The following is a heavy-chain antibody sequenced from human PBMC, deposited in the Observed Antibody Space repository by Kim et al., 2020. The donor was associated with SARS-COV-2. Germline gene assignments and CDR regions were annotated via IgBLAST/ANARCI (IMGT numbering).Heavy chain of an antibody. J-gene: IGHJ6*04. CDR2: ISYDGSNK. CDR1: GFTFSSYG. V-gene: IGHV3-30*18. Sequence: GGSLRLSCAASGFTFSSYGMHWVRQAPGKGLEWVAVISYDGSNKYYADSVKGRFTISRDNSKNTLYLQMNSLRAEDTAVYYCAKGILAAAGTSQYYGMAVWGERTTVTVSS. CDR3: AKGILAAAGTSQYYGMAV. D-gene: IGHD6-13*01.